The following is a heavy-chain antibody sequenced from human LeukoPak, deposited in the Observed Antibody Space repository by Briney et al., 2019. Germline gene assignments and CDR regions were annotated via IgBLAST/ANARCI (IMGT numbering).Heavy chain of an antibody. CDR1: GYTFTGYY. CDR2: INPNSGGT. Sequence: GASVKVSCKASGYTFTGYYMHWVRQAPGQGLEWMGWINPNSGGTNYAQKFQGRVTMTRDTSISTAYMELSRLRSDDTAVYYCARVCGGYNSCFDYWGQGTLVTVSS. J-gene: IGHJ4*02. V-gene: IGHV1-2*02. D-gene: IGHD5-24*01. CDR3: ARVCGGYNSCFDY.